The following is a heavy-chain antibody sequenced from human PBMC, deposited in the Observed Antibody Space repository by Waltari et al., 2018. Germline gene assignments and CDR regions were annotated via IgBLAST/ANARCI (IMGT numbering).Heavy chain of an antibody. D-gene: IGHD7-27*01. CDR1: GFTFSTYW. CDR3: ARDLNWETY. CDR2: INPDGSEK. Sequence: EVQLLESGGGLVQTGGSLGLSGAAYGFTFSTYWMTWVRQTPGKGLECVANINPDGSEKYYVDSVKGRFTISRDNAKNSLYLQMNSLRAEDTSVYYCARDLNWETYWGRGALVTVSS. J-gene: IGHJ4*02. V-gene: IGHV3-7*01.